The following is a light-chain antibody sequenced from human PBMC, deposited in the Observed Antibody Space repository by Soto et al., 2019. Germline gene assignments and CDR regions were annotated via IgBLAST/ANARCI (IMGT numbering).Light chain of an antibody. CDR1: SSNIGNNY. V-gene: IGLV1-51*02. CDR3: GTWDSSLSAYV. Sequence: QSVLPQPPSVSAAPGQKVTISCSGSSSNIGNNYVSWYQQLPGTAPKLLIYEDNKRPSGIPDRFSGSKSGTSATLDITGLQTGDEADFYCGTWDSSLSAYVFGTGTKVTVL. CDR2: EDN. J-gene: IGLJ1*01.